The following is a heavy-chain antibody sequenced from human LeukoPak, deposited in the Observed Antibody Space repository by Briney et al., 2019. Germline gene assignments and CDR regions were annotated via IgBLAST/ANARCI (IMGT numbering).Heavy chain of an antibody. J-gene: IGHJ1*01. CDR1: GGSISSSSYY. D-gene: IGHD3-22*01. CDR3: ARGGYYDSSGYGYFQH. CDR2: IYYSGST. V-gene: IGHV4-39*07. Sequence: PSETLSLTCTVSGGSISSSSYYWGWIRQPPGKGLEWIGSIYYSGSTYYNPSLKSRVTISVDTSKNQFSLKLSSVTAADTAVYYCARGGYYDSSGYGYFQHWGQGTLVTVSS.